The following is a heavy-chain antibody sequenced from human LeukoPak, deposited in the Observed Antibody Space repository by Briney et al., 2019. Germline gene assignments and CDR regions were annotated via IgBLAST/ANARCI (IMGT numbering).Heavy chain of an antibody. CDR1: GFTFSGSA. D-gene: IGHD4-23*01. CDR3: TSLATTVVTRTPRNVDY. V-gene: IGHV3-73*01. J-gene: IGHJ4*02. Sequence: GGSLKLSCAASGFTFSGSAMHWVRQASGKGLEWVDRIRSKANSYATAYAASVKGRFTISRDDSKNTAYLQMNSLKTEDTAVYYCTSLATTVVTRTPRNVDYWGQGTLVTVSS. CDR2: IRSKANSYAT.